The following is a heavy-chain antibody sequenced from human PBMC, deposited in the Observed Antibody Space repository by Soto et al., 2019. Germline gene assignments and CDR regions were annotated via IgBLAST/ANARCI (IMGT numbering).Heavy chain of an antibody. CDR3: ARLEGLATISYYFDY. D-gene: IGHD3-9*01. CDR2: IYYRGNT. CDR1: GDSINSDNYY. Sequence: QLQLQESGPGLVKPSETLSLTCSVSGDSINSDNYYWGWIRQPPGKGLEWIGSIYYRGNTYYNPSPKTRVTISLDKSKSQFSLKLNSVTAADSAVYLCARLEGLATISYYFDYWGQGTLVTVSS. V-gene: IGHV4-39*01. J-gene: IGHJ4*02.